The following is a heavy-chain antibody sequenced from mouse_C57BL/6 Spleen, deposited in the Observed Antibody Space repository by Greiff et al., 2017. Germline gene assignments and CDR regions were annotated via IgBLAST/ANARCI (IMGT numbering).Heavy chain of an antibody. CDR2: IHPNSGST. CDR3: ARSVTPTVVGYAMDY. Sequence: QVQLQQPGAELVKPGASVKLSCKASGYTFTSYWMHWVKQRPGQGLEWIGMIHPNSGSTNYNEKFKSKATLTVDKSSSTAYMQLSSLTSEDSAVYYCARSVTPTVVGYAMDYWGHGTSVTVSS. J-gene: IGHJ4*01. V-gene: IGHV1-64*01. D-gene: IGHD1-1*01. CDR1: GYTFTSYW.